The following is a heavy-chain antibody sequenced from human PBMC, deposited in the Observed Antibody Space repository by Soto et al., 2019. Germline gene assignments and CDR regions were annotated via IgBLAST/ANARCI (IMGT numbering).Heavy chain of an antibody. V-gene: IGHV4-34*01. CDR2: INRSGST. Sequence: QVQLQQWGAGLLKPSETLSLTCAVYGGSFSGYYWSWIRQPPGKGLEWIGEINRSGSTNYNPSLKSRVTISVDTSKNQFSLKLSSVTAADTAVYYCARETPIAAGTNYWGQGTLVTVSS. J-gene: IGHJ4*02. CDR1: GGSFSGYY. CDR3: ARETPIAAGTNY. D-gene: IGHD6-19*01.